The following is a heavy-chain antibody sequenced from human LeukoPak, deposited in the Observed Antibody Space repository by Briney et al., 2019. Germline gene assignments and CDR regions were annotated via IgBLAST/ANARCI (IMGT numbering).Heavy chain of an antibody. J-gene: IGHJ3*02. CDR1: GYTFTGYY. CDR3: ASGYCSGGSCYSVGGFDI. CDR2: INPNGGGT. D-gene: IGHD2-15*01. Sequence: ASVKVSCKASGYTFTGYYMHWVRQAPGQGLEWMGWINPNGGGTNYAQKFQGRVTMTRDTSISTAYMELSRLRSDDTAVYYCASGYCSGGSCYSVGGFDIWGQGTMVTVSS. V-gene: IGHV1-2*02.